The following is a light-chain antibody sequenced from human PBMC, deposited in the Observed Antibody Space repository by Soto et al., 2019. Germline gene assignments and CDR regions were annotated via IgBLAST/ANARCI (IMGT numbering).Light chain of an antibody. CDR3: AAWDDSLNGWV. J-gene: IGLJ3*02. V-gene: IGLV1-44*01. CDR2: FTN. CDR1: SSNIGSNS. Sequence: QSVLTQPPSASGTPGQRVTISCSGSSSNIGSNSVTWYQQLPGTAPKLLIYFTNQRPSGVPDRFSGSKSGTSASLAISGLQSEDEADYYCAAWDDSLNGWVFGGGTTVTVL.